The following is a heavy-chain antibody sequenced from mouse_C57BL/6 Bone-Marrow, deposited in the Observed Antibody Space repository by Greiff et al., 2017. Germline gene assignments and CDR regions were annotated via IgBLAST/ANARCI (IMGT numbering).Heavy chain of an antibody. D-gene: IGHD2-3*01. J-gene: IGHJ2*01. CDR3: ASMYYFDY. Sequence: VQLQQSGAELVRPGASVKLSCTASGFNIKDDYMHWVKQRPEQGLEWIGWIDPENGDTEYASKFQGKATITADTSSNTAYLQLSSLTSEDTAVYYCASMYYFDYRGQGTTLTVSS. CDR1: GFNIKDDY. V-gene: IGHV14-4*01. CDR2: IDPENGDT.